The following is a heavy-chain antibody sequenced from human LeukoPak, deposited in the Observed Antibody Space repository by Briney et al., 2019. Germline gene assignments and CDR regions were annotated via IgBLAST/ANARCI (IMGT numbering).Heavy chain of an antibody. CDR1: TYSISSAYY. CDR2: IYHSGST. CDR3: ARVPVNIWENWFDP. D-gene: IGHD1-26*01. V-gene: IGHV4-38-2*02. J-gene: IGHJ5*02. Sequence: SSETLSLTCSVSTYSISSAYYWGWIRQPPGKGLQWIGSIYHSGSTSYNPSLKSRVTISVDTSKNQFSLKLSSVTAADTAVYYCARVPVNIWENWFDPWGQGTLVTVSS.